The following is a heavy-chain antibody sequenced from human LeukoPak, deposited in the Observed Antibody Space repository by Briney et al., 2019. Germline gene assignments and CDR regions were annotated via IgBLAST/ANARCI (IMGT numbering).Heavy chain of an antibody. CDR3: ARARGYSYGYGPEY. CDR2: IRYDGSNK. V-gene: IGHV3-30*02. CDR1: GFTFSSYG. D-gene: IGHD5-18*01. J-gene: IGHJ4*02. Sequence: GGSLRLSCAASGFTFSSYGMHWVRQAPGKGLEWVAFIRYDGSNKYYADSVKGRFTISRDNSKNTLYLQMNSLRAEDTAVYYCARARGYSYGYGPEYWGQGTLVTVSS.